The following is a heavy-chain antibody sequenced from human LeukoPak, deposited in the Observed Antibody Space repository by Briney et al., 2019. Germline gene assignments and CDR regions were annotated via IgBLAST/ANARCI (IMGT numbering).Heavy chain of an antibody. J-gene: IGHJ4*02. Sequence: ASVKVSCKASGYTFTTYDINWVRQATGQGLEWMGWMNPNSGNTGYAQKFQGRVTMTRNTSISTAFMELRGLRSEDTAVYFCARRSTAMVAGLDYWGQGSLVTVSS. CDR1: GYTFTTYD. V-gene: IGHV1-8*01. D-gene: IGHD5-18*01. CDR3: ARRSTAMVAGLDY. CDR2: MNPNSGNT.